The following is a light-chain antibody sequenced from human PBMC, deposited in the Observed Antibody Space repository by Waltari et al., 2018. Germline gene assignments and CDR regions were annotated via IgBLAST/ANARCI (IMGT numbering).Light chain of an antibody. J-gene: IGLJ1*01. V-gene: IGLV2-14*03. CDR2: DVP. CDR1: SSDVGGYNY. CDR3: SSFTTSSTYV. Sequence: QSALTQPDSVSGSPGQSITISCSGRSSDVGGYNYVSWYQQHPDKVPKLLIYDVPYRPSGVSNRFSGSKSGNTASLTISGLQAEDEADYYCSSFTTSSTYVFGTGTRVTVL.